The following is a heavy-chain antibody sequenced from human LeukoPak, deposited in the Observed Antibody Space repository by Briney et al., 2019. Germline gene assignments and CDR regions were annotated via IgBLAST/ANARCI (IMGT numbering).Heavy chain of an antibody. V-gene: IGHV3-7*01. CDR2: IRQDGSEK. CDR3: ARWGSELPDDAFDI. J-gene: IGHJ3*02. Sequence: GGSLRLSCAASGFTFSRYWMSWVRQAPGKGLEWVANIRQDGSEKHYLDSVKGRITISRDNAKNSLYLQMNSLRVEDTAVHYCARWGSELPDDAFDIWGQGTMVTVSS. D-gene: IGHD6-25*01. CDR1: GFTFSRYW.